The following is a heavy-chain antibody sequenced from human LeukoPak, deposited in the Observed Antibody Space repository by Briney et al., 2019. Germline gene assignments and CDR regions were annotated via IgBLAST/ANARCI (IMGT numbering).Heavy chain of an antibody. CDR1: GYSFTNYW. CDR2: IYPGDSDT. Sequence: AGESLEISCKGSGYSFTNYWIGWVRQMPGKGLEWMGIIYPGDSDTRYSPSFQGQVTISADKSITTAYLQWSSLKASDTAMYYCARQGDGYTFGAFDIWGQGTMVTVSS. CDR3: ARQGDGYTFGAFDI. V-gene: IGHV5-51*01. J-gene: IGHJ3*02. D-gene: IGHD5-24*01.